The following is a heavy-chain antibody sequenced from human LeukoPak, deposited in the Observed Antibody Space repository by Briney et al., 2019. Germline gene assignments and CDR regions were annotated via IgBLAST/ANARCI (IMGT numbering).Heavy chain of an antibody. CDR1: GGSISSYY. J-gene: IGHJ3*02. CDR3: ARVRAYYDSSGYQLHAFDI. V-gene: IGHV4-59*01. CDR2: IYYSGST. Sequence: SETLSLTCTVSGGSISSYYWSWIRQPPGKGLEWIGYIYYSGSTDYNPSLKSRVTISVDTSKNQFSLKLSSVTAADTAVYYCARVRAYYDSSGYQLHAFDIWGQGTMVTVSS. D-gene: IGHD3-22*01.